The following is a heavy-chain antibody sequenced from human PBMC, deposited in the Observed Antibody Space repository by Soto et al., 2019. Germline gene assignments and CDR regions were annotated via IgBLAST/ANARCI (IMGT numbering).Heavy chain of an antibody. CDR1: GFTFSSYG. V-gene: IGHV3-30*18. D-gene: IGHD1-7*01. CDR2: ISYDGSNK. J-gene: IGHJ4*02. CDR3: AKARRSDWNYLRY. Sequence: QVQLVESGGGVVQPGRSLRLSCAASGFTFSSYGMHWVRQAPGKGLEWVAVISYDGSNKYYADSVKGRFTISRDNSKNTLYLPMNSLRAEDTAVYYCAKARRSDWNYLRYWGQGTLVTVSS.